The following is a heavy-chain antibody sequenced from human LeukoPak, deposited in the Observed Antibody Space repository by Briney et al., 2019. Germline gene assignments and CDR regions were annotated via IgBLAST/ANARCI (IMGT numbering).Heavy chain of an antibody. V-gene: IGHV3-30*18. CDR2: ISYDGSNK. D-gene: IGHD6-13*01. J-gene: IGHJ4*02. CDR3: AKGAGSSFDGDYFDY. Sequence: GGSLRLSCAASGFTFSSYGMHWVRQAPGRGLEWVAVISYDGSNKYYADSVKGRFTISRDNSKNTLYLQMNSLRAEDTAVYYCAKGAGSSFDGDYFDYWGQGTLVTVSS. CDR1: GFTFSSYG.